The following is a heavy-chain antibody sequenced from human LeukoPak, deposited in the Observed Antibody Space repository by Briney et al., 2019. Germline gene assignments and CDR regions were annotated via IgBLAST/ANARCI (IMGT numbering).Heavy chain of an antibody. CDR1: GGSISRSTYY. V-gene: IGHV4-39*01. D-gene: IGHD3-9*01. J-gene: IGHJ4*02. CDR2: IYYSGST. CDR3: ARQDSYYDILTGYPYYFDY. Sequence: SETLSLTCIVSGGSISRSTYYWGWIRQPPGKGLEWIGSIYYSGSTYYNPSLKSRVTISVDTSKNQFSLKLSSVTAADTAVYYCARQDSYYDILTGYPYYFDYWGQGTLVTVSS.